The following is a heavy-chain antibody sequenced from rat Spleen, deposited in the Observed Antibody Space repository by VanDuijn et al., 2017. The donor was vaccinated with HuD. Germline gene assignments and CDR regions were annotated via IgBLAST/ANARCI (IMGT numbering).Heavy chain of an antibody. CDR3: ARRRYDGTYYLY. D-gene: IGHD1-12*02. CDR1: GYSITSNY. J-gene: IGHJ2*01. V-gene: IGHV3-3*01. Sequence: EVQLQESGPGLVKPSQSLSLTCSVTGYSITSNYWGWIRKFPGNKVEWMGYINSAGSTNYNPSLKSRISITRDTSKNQFFLQVNSVTTEDTANYYCARRRYDGTYYLYWGQGVMVTVSS. CDR2: INSAGST.